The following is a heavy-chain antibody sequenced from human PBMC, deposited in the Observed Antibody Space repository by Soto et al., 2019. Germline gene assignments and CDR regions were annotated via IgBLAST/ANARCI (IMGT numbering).Heavy chain of an antibody. D-gene: IGHD6-13*01. Sequence: SETLSLTCAVYGGSFSGYYWSWIRQPPGKGLEWIGEINHSGSTNYNPSLKSRVTISVDTSKNQFSLKLSSVTAADTAVYYCARGRIAAAGRHYYYYGMDVWGQGTTVT. J-gene: IGHJ6*02. CDR2: INHSGST. CDR3: ARGRIAAAGRHYYYYGMDV. V-gene: IGHV4-34*01. CDR1: GGSFSGYY.